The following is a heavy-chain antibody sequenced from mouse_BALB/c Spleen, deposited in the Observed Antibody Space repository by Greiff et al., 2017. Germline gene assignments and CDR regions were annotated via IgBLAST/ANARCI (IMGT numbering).Heavy chain of an antibody. D-gene: IGHD2-1*01. Sequence: EVQRVESGGGLVKPGGSLKLSCAASGFTFSSYGMSWVRQTPDKRLEWVATINSNGGSTYYPDSVKGRFTIARDNARNILYMQMSSLRSEDTAMYYCARGRKMVWAWDYWGQGTSVTVSA. CDR2: INSNGGST. V-gene: IGHV5-6-3*01. CDR3: ARGRKMVWAWDY. CDR1: GFTFSSYG. J-gene: IGHJ4*01.